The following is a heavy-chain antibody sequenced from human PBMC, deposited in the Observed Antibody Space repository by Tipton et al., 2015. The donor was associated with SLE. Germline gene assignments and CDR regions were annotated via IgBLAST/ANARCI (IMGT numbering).Heavy chain of an antibody. J-gene: IGHJ6*03. V-gene: IGHV3-74*01. Sequence: GSLRLSCAASGFTFSSYWMHWVRQAPGQGLAWISRINTDGSSKTYADSVKGRFTISRDSAKSTLYLQIDSLRAEDSAVYYCARRASDNYYYYMDVWGNGTTVVVSS. CDR2: INTDGSSK. CDR3: ARRASDNYYYYMDV. CDR1: GFTFSSYW.